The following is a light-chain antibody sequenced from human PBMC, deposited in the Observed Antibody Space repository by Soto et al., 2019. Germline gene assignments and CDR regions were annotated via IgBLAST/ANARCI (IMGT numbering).Light chain of an antibody. V-gene: IGKV3-15*01. J-gene: IGKJ1*01. CDR3: QQYNNWPWT. CDR1: QSVSSK. Sequence: EIVMTQSPATQSLPPGEGATLSCRASQSVSSKLAWYQKKTGQDPRIIIYSASRGATGFPARFSGSVSGTDFTLTISRLQSEDCAVYECQQYNNWPWTFGQGTKVDIK. CDR2: SAS.